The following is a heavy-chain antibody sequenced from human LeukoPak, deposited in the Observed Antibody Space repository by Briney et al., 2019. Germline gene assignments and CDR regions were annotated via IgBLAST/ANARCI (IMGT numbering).Heavy chain of an antibody. CDR2: ISYDGSNK. CDR3: AKGRGDILTGYYYFDY. J-gene: IGHJ4*02. Sequence: PGGSLRLSCAASGFTFSSYGMHWVRQAPGKGLEWVAVISYDGSNKYYADSVKGRFTISRDNSKNTLCLQMNSLRAEDTAVYYCAKGRGDILTGYYYFDYWGQGTLVTVSS. V-gene: IGHV3-30*18. D-gene: IGHD3-9*01. CDR1: GFTFSSYG.